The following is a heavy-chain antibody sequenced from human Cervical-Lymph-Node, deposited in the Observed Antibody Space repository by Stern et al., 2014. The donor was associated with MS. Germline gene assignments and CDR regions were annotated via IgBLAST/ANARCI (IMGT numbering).Heavy chain of an antibody. CDR3: ATDYNY. CDR2: FDPEDGET. Sequence: QVQLLQPGAEVKKPGASVKVSCKVSGSTLTDFFMHCVRQPPGKGLEWMGGFDPEDGETIYAQNFQGRVTMTEDTSTDTAYMELSSLRSDDTAVYYCATDYNYWGQGTLVTVSS. J-gene: IGHJ4*02. V-gene: IGHV1-24*01. D-gene: IGHD3-10*01. CDR1: GSTLTDFF.